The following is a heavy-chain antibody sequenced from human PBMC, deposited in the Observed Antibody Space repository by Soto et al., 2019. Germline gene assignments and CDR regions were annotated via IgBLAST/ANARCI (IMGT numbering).Heavy chain of an antibody. CDR2: IIPIFGTA. Sequence: GASVKVSWKASGGTFSSYAISWVRQAPGQGLEWMGGIIPIFGTANYAQKFQGRVTITADESTSTAYMELSSLRSEDTAVYYCARGTLWFGESNWYFDLWGRGTLVTVSS. V-gene: IGHV1-69*13. CDR1: GGTFSSYA. CDR3: ARGTLWFGESNWYFDL. J-gene: IGHJ2*01. D-gene: IGHD3-10*01.